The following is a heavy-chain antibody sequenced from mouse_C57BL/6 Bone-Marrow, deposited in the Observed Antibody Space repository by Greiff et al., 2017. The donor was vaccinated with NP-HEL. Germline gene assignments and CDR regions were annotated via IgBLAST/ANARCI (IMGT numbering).Heavy chain of an antibody. CDR1: GYTFTSYW. CDR2: IHPNSGST. V-gene: IGHV1-64*01. CDR3: AYDGYYVWYFDV. J-gene: IGHJ1*03. Sequence: QVQLQQSGAELVKPGASVKLSCKASGYTFTSYWMHWVKQRPGQGLEWIGMIHPNSGSTNYNEKFKSKATLTVDKSSSTAYMQLSSLTSEDSAVYYFAYDGYYVWYFDVWGTGTTVTVSS. D-gene: IGHD2-3*01.